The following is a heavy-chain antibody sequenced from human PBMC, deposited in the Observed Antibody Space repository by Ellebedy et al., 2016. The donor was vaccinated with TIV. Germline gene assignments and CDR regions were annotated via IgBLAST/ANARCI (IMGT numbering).Heavy chain of an antibody. CDR3: ARGPGGYCSSTSCFRSNWFDP. Sequence: SETLSLXXTVSGGSISSGGYYWSWIRQPPGKGLEWIGEINHSGSTNYNPSLKSRVTISVDTSKNQFSLKLSSVTAADTAVYYCARGPGGYCSSTSCFRSNWFDPWGQGTLVTVSS. V-gene: IGHV4-61*08. CDR1: GGSISSGGYY. D-gene: IGHD2-2*01. J-gene: IGHJ5*02. CDR2: INHSGST.